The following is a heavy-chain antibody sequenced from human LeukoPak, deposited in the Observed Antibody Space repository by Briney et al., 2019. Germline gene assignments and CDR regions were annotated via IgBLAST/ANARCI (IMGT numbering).Heavy chain of an antibody. CDR1: GXSFSGYY. V-gene: IGHV4-34*01. CDR3: ARGYWFDP. J-gene: IGHJ5*02. Sequence: SETLSLTCAVYGXSFSGYYWSWIRQPPGKGLEWIGEINHSGSTNYNPSLKSRVTISVDTSKNQFSLKLSSVTAADTAVYYCARGYWFDPWGQGTLVTVSS. CDR2: INHSGST.